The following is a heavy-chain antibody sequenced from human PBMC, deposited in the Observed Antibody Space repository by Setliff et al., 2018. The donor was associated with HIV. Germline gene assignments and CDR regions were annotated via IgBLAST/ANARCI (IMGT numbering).Heavy chain of an antibody. CDR3: ARVDGYNALGY. CDR1: GFTFSSYW. CDR2: INSDGNKT. J-gene: IGHJ4*02. Sequence: GGSLRLSCAASGFTFSSYWMHWVRQAPGKGLVWVSRINSDGNKTGYADSVKGRFTISRDDAKNTLYLQMNSLRAEDTAVYYCARVDGYNALGYWGQGTLVTVSS. V-gene: IGHV3-74*01. D-gene: IGHD5-12*01.